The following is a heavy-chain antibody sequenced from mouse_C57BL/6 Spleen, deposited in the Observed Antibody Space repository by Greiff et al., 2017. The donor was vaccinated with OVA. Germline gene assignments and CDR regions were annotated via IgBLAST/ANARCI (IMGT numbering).Heavy chain of an antibody. CDR3: ARGNWDEGYYFDD. Sequence: VQLQQPGAELVRPGSSVKLSCKASGYTFTSYWMHWVKQRPIQGLEWIGNIDPSDSETHYNQKFKDKATLTVDKSSSTAYMQLSSLTSEDSAVYYCARGNWDEGYYFDDWGQGTTLTVSS. CDR1: GYTFTSYW. V-gene: IGHV1-52*01. J-gene: IGHJ2*01. D-gene: IGHD4-1*01. CDR2: IDPSDSET.